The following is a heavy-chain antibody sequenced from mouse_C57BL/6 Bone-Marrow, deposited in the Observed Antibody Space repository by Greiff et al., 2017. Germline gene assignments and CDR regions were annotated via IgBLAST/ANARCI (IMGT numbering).Heavy chain of an antibody. J-gene: IGHJ2*01. Sequence: VQLQQSGPVLVKPGASVKMSCKASGYTFTDYYMNWVKQSHGKSLEWIGVINPYNGGTSYNQKFKGKATLTVDKSSSTAYMELNSLTSEDSAVYYCEYYDYDEGYWGQGTTLTVSS. CDR1: GYTFTDYY. D-gene: IGHD2-4*01. V-gene: IGHV1-19*01. CDR3: EYYDYDEGY. CDR2: INPYNGGT.